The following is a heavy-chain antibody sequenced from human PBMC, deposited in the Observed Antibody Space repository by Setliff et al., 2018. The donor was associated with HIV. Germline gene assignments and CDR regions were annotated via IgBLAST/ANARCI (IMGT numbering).Heavy chain of an antibody. V-gene: IGHV4-34*01. CDR1: GGSFSGYY. CDR2: INHSGST. J-gene: IGHJ4*01. D-gene: IGHD4-17*01. Sequence: PSETLSLTCAVYGGSFSGYYWSWIRQPPGKGLEWIGEINHSGSTNYNPSLKSRVTISVDTSKNQFSLKLSSVTAADTAVYYCARDRDRKDTTYVRFDYWGHGILVTVSS. CDR3: ARDRDRKDTTYVRFDY.